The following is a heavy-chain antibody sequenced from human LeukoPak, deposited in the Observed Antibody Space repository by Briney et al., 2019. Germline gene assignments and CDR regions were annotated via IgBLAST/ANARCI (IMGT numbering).Heavy chain of an antibody. D-gene: IGHD3-3*01. CDR1: GGTFSSYA. CDR3: ARVVTIFGVVRETFDY. J-gene: IGHJ4*02. CDR2: ISAYNGNT. V-gene: IGHV1-18*01. Sequence: ASVKVSCKASGGTFSSYAISWVRQAPGQGLEWMGWISAYNGNTNYAQKLQGRVTMTTDTSTSTAYMELRSLRSDDTAVYYCARVVTIFGVVRETFDYWGQGTLVTVSS.